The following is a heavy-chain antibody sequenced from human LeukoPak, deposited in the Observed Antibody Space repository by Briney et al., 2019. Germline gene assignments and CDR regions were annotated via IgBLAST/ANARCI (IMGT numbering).Heavy chain of an antibody. CDR3: ARRGGAARSYYFDY. CDR1: GYSISSGYY. D-gene: IGHD6-6*01. J-gene: IGHJ4*02. Sequence: SETLSLTCGVSGYSISSGYYWGWIRQPPGKGLEWIGSIYHSGSTYYNPSLKSRVTISVDTSKNQFSLKLSSVTAADTAVYYCARRGGAARSYYFDYWGQGTLVTVSS. CDR2: IYHSGST. V-gene: IGHV4-38-2*01.